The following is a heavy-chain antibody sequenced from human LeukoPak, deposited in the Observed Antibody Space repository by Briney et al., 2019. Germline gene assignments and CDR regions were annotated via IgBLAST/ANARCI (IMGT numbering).Heavy chain of an antibody. D-gene: IGHD3-10*01. V-gene: IGHV3-30-3*01. CDR3: AREFRALLLWFGEFGPFDY. Sequence: LRLSCAASGFTFSSYAMHWVRQAPGKGLEWVAVISYDGSNKYYADSVKGRFTISRDNSKNTLYLQMSSLRAEDTAVYYCAREFRALLLWFGEFGPFDYWGQGTLVTVSS. CDR2: ISYDGSNK. J-gene: IGHJ4*02. CDR1: GFTFSSYA.